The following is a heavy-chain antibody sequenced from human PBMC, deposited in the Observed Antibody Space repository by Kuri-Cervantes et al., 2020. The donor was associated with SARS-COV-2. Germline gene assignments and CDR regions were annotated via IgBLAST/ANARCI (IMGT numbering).Heavy chain of an antibody. V-gene: IGHV1-24*01. CDR3: ATAPGLPSGSINWFDP. CDR2: MNPNSGNT. J-gene: IGHJ5*02. Sequence: ASVKVSCKVSGYTLTELSMHWVRQAPGKGLEWMGWMNPNSGNTGYAQKFQGRVTMTRDTSTSTVYMELSSLRSEDTAVYYCATAPGLPSGSINWFDPWGQGTLVTVSS. D-gene: IGHD3-10*01. CDR1: GYTLTELS.